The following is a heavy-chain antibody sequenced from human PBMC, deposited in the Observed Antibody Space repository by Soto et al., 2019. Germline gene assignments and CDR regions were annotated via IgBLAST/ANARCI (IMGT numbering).Heavy chain of an antibody. V-gene: IGHV1-69*06. CDR3: ARVVGSLRDSSGYYLR. CDR2: IIPIFGTA. D-gene: IGHD3-22*01. Sequence: ASVKVSCKASGGTFSSYAISWVRQAPGQGLEWMGGIIPIFGTANYAQKFQGRVTITADKSTSTAYMELSSLRSEDTAVYYCARVVGSLRDSSGYYLRWGQGTLVTVPQ. CDR1: GGTFSSYA. J-gene: IGHJ4*01.